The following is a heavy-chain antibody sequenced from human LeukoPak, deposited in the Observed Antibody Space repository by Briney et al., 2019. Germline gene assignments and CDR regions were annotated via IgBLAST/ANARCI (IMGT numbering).Heavy chain of an antibody. J-gene: IGHJ4*02. CDR1: GGSISTYY. D-gene: IGHD5-12*01. CDR3: ARDRGDGYDYFWDY. Sequence: SETLSLTCAVSGGSISTYYWSWIRQPPGKGLEWIGYIYYTGSTNYNPSLKSRVTISVDTSKNQFSLKLSSVTAADTAVYYCARDRGDGYDYFWDYWGQGTLVTVSS. V-gene: IGHV4-59*01. CDR2: IYYTGST.